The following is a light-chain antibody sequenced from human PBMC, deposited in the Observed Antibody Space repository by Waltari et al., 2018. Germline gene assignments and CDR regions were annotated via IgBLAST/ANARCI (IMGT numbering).Light chain of an antibody. CDR1: SYTIGSHY. Sequence: QFLPAQPPSASGPTGPRAAISCDATSYTIGSHYVDWYQHLPGTAPILRIYSNNLRPSGLPDRFSGSKSGTSASLAISGLRSEDEADYYCAAWDDSLSGVVFGGGTKLTVL. CDR3: AAWDDSLSGVV. CDR2: SNN. V-gene: IGLV1-47*02. J-gene: IGLJ2*01.